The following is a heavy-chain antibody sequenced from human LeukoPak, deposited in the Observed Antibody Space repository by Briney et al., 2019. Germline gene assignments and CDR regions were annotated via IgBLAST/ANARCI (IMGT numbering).Heavy chain of an antibody. CDR3: TRDGYSGSYYRY. V-gene: IGHV3-49*04. CDR1: GFTFGDYA. CDR2: IRSKAYGGTT. D-gene: IGHD1-26*01. Sequence: GGSLRLSCTASGFTFGDYAMSWVRQAPGKGLEWVGFIRSKAYGGTTEYAASVKGRFTISRDDSKSIAYLQMNSLKTEDTAVYYCTRDGYSGSYYRYWGQGTLVTVSS. J-gene: IGHJ4*02.